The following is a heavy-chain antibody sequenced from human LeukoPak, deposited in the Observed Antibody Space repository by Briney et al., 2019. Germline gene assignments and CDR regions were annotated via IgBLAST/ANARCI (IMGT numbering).Heavy chain of an antibody. J-gene: IGHJ6*02. CDR3: ARDPEGIWSGYYHYYYGMDV. CDR1: GYTFTSYD. D-gene: IGHD3-3*01. Sequence: GASVKVSCKASGYTFTSYDINWVRQATGQGLEWMGWMNPNSGNTGYAQKFQGRVTMTRNTSISTAYMELSSLRSDDTAVYYCARDPEGIWSGYYHYYYGMDVWGQGTTVTVSS. CDR2: MNPNSGNT. V-gene: IGHV1-8*01.